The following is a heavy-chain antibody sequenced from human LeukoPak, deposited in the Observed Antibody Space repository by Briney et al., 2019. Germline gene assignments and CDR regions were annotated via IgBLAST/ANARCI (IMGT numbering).Heavy chain of an antibody. CDR2: ITGRGENI. J-gene: IGHJ4*02. D-gene: IGHD6-25*01. CDR1: GFPFRSYV. CDR3: AKDRRLAAFDY. Sequence: GGSLRLSCAASGFPFRSYVMTWVRQAPGKGLEWVSGITGRGENIYYAGSVKGRFTISRDNSKNTLYLQMNSLRAEDTAVYYCAKDRRLAAFDYGGQGTLVTVSS. V-gene: IGHV3-23*01.